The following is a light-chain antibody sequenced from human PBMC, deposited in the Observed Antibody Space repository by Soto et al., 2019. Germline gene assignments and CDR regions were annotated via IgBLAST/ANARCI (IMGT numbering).Light chain of an antibody. CDR2: KAS. CDR1: QSISSW. J-gene: IGKJ1*01. CDR3: QQYNNYRWT. V-gene: IGKV1-5*03. Sequence: DIQMTQSPSTLSASVGDRVTITCRASQSISSWLAWYRQKPGKAPKLLISKASSLASGVPSRFSGSGSGTEFTLTISSLQPDDFATYYCQQYNNYRWTFGQGTKVEIK.